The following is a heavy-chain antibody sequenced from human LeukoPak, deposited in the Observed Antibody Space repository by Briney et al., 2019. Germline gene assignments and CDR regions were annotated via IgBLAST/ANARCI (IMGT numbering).Heavy chain of an antibody. CDR2: ISAYNGNT. D-gene: IGHD6-19*01. CDR1: GYTFTSYG. J-gene: IGHJ4*02. CDR3: ARRSSGWSFDY. V-gene: IGHV1-18*01. Sequence: GASVKVSCKASGYTFTSYGISWVRQAPGQGLEWMGWISAYNGNTNYAQKLQGRVTMTTDTSTSTAYKELSSLRSEDTAVYYCARRSSGWSFDYWGQGTLVTVSS.